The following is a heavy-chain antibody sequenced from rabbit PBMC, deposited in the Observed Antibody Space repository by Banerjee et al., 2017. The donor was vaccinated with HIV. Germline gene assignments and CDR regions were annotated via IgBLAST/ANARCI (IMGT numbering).Heavy chain of an antibody. CDR1: GIDFSNFA. J-gene: IGHJ2*01. V-gene: IGHV1S47*01. CDR2: IYPDYDST. D-gene: IGHD4-2*01. CDR3: AKSFYAELPDGGAGMWDGFDP. Sequence: QEQLVESGGSLVTLGGSLKLSCKASGIDFSNFAISWVRQTPGKGLEWIAYIYPDYDSTHYASWVNGRFTISLDNAQNTVTLQVTSLTAADTATYFCAKSFYAELPDGGAGMWDGFDPWGPGTLVTVS.